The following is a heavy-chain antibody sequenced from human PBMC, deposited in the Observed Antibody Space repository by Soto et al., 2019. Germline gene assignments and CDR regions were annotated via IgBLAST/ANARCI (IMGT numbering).Heavy chain of an antibody. Sequence: SETLSLTCTVSADSFSSGYYWGWIRQPPGKGLEWLGNIHDGGSTYYNPSLKSRVTISVGTSKNQFSLKVHSVTAADTAVYYCARIVRNAWCDCWGQGTLVTVSS. D-gene: IGHD3-10*01. J-gene: IGHJ5*01. CDR2: IHDGGST. V-gene: IGHV4-38-2*02. CDR1: ADSFSSGYY. CDR3: ARIVRNAWCDC.